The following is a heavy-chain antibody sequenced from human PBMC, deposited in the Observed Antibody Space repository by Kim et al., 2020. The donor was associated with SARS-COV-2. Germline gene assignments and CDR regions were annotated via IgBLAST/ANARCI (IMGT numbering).Heavy chain of an antibody. CDR1: GFTFSSYA. CDR2: ISYDGSNK. CDR3: ARGVAEYGSGSYYNGLEGWFDP. V-gene: IGHV3-30*04. J-gene: IGHJ5*02. Sequence: GGSLRLSCAASGFTFSSYAMHWVRQAPGKGLEWVAVISYDGSNKYYADSVKGRFTISRDNSKNTLYLQMNSLRAEDTAVYYCARGVAEYGSGSYYNGLEGWFDPWGQGTLVTVSS. D-gene: IGHD3-10*01.